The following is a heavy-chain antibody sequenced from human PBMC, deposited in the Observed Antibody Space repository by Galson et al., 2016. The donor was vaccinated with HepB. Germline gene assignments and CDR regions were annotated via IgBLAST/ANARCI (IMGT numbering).Heavy chain of an antibody. J-gene: IGHJ4*02. Sequence: TLSLTCDVSGGSIGSSYWWSWVRQPPGKGLEWIGYIYYSGSTYYNPSLKSRFTISVDTSKNQFSLKLSSVTAADTAVYYCARGDDILTGTYYFDYWGQGTLVTVSS. CDR3: ARGDDILTGTYYFDY. D-gene: IGHD3-9*01. CDR1: GGSIGSSYW. V-gene: IGHV4-30-4*01. CDR2: IYYSGST.